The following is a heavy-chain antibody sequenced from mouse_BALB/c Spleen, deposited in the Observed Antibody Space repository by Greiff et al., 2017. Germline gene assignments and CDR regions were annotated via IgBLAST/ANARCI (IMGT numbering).Heavy chain of an antibody. J-gene: IGHJ3*01. CDR2: INPGSGGT. D-gene: IGHD2-4*01. Sequence: QVQLKESGAELVRPGTSVKVSCKASGYAFTNYLIEWVKQRPGQGLEWIGVINPGSGGTNYNEKFKGKATLTADKSSSTAYMQLSSLTSDDSAVYFCARQGDYAWFAYWGQGTLVTVSA. CDR3: ARQGDYAWFAY. V-gene: IGHV1-54*01. CDR1: GYAFTNYL.